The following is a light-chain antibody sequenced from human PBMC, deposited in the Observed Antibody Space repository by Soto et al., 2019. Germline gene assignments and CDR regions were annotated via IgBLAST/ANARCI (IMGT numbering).Light chain of an antibody. CDR3: QQRTNWPPLT. CDR1: QSVGTY. Sequence: EIVLTQSPATLSLSPGERATLSCRASQSVGTYLAWYQQKPGQAPRLLIYDASNRATGIPARFSGSGSGTDFTLTISGLEPEDFALYYCQQRTNWPPLTFGGGTKVEIK. CDR2: DAS. V-gene: IGKV3-11*01. J-gene: IGKJ4*01.